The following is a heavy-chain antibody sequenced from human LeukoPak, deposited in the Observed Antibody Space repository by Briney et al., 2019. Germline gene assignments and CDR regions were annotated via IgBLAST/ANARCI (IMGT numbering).Heavy chain of an antibody. CDR1: GFSLNTSGVG. CDR3: AYEPGSQYYYMDV. CDR2: IYWTDET. J-gene: IGHJ6*03. V-gene: IGHV2-5*01. D-gene: IGHD1-26*01. Sequence: SGPALVEPTQTLTLTCDLSGFSLNTSGVGVGWIRQPPGKALEWLALIYWTDETRYNPSLKNRLAITKDTSKNQVVLTLTNVDPVDTATYYCAYEPGSQYYYMDVWGQGTTVVVSS.